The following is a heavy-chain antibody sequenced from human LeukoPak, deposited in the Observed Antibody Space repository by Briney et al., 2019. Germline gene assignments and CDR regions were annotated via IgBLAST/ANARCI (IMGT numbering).Heavy chain of an antibody. CDR1: GYTVSSNY. CDR2: IYSGGST. D-gene: IGHD3-16*01. CDR3: ARDVGDEGNY. V-gene: IGHV3-53*01. J-gene: IGHJ4*02. Sequence: GGSLRLSCAASGYTVSSNYMSWVRQAPGKGLEWVSVIYSGGSTYYADSVKGRFTISRDNSKNTLYLQMSSLRTADTAVYYCARDVGDEGNYWGQGTLVTVSS.